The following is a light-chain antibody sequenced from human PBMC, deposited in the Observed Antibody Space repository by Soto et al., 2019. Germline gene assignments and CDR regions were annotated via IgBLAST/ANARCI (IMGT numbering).Light chain of an antibody. J-gene: IGKJ1*01. CDR2: GAS. CDR1: QTLLGRY. CDR3: QQYDTSPRT. V-gene: IGKV3-20*01. Sequence: IVLTQSPGTLSLSPGERSTLSCMASQTLLGRYLAWYQQKPGQAPRPLIYGASTRATGIPDRFSGSGSGTDFTLTISRLEPEDFAVYYCQQYDTSPRTFGQGTKVDIK.